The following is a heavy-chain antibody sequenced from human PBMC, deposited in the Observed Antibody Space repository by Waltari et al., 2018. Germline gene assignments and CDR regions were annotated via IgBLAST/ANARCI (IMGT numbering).Heavy chain of an antibody. CDR2: ILSDGGST. J-gene: IGHJ4*02. D-gene: IGHD3-3*01. V-gene: IGHV3-64D*06. Sequence: EVQLVESGGGLVQPGGYLGPSCAASGSTFSSHFMHWVRQAPGKGLEHVSGILSDGGSTYYADSVNGRFSISRDNSKNTVYLQMSSLRAEDTAMYYCAKGPQRYLEWLLPYDFWGQGTLVTVSS. CDR3: AKGPQRYLEWLLPYDF. CDR1: GSTFSSHF.